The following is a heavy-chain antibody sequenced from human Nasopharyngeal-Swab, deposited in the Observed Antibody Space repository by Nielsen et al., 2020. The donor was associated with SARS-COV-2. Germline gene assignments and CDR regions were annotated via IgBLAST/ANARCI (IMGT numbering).Heavy chain of an antibody. CDR2: IWYDGSNK. J-gene: IGHJ2*01. CDR3: ARASSGYDEWYFDL. CDR1: GFNFSSYS. D-gene: IGHD5-12*01. Sequence: GESLKISCAASGFNFSSYSMNWFRQAPGKGLEWVAVIWYDGSNKYYADSVKGRFTISRDNSKNTLYLQMNSLRAEDTAVYYCARASSGYDEWYFDLWGRGTLVTVSS. V-gene: IGHV3-33*08.